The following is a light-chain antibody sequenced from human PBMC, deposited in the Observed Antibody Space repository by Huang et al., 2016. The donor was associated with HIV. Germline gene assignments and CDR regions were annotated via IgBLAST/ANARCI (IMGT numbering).Light chain of an antibody. CDR3: QQYNNWPPRT. Sequence: EIVMTQSPATLSVSPGERVTLSCRASQTISNKLAWDQQKPGQAPRLLIAGASTRATGIPARFSASGSGTEFTLTISSVQSEDFAVYYCQQYNNWPPRTFGQGTKVEIK. CDR1: QTISNK. CDR2: GAS. J-gene: IGKJ1*01. V-gene: IGKV3-15*01.